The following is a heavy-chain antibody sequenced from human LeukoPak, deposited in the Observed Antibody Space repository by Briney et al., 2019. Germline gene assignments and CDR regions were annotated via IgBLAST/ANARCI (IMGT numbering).Heavy chain of an antibody. CDR2: TYYRSKWYN. CDR3: ARDYDYVWGSYRFPLDY. V-gene: IGHV6-1*01. Sequence: SQTLSLTCAISGDSVSSNSAAWNWIRQSPSRGLEWLGRTYYRSKWYNDYAVSVKSRITINPDTSKNQFSLQPNSVTPEDTAVYYCARDYDYVWGSYRFPLDYWGQGTLVTVSS. J-gene: IGHJ4*02. D-gene: IGHD3-16*02. CDR1: GDSVSSNSAA.